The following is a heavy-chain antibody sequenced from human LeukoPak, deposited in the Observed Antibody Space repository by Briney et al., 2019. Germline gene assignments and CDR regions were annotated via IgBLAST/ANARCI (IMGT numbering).Heavy chain of an antibody. CDR1: GYSFTSYW. Sequence: GESLKISCKGSGYSFTSYWIGWVRQAPGQGLEWMGWISAYNGNTNYAQKLQGRVTMTTDTSTSTAFTELRSLRSDDTAVYYCARGLSGYYNPDYYYGMDVLGQGTTVTVSS. CDR2: ISAYNGNT. J-gene: IGHJ6*02. D-gene: IGHD3-9*01. CDR3: ARGLSGYYNPDYYYGMDV. V-gene: IGHV1-18*04.